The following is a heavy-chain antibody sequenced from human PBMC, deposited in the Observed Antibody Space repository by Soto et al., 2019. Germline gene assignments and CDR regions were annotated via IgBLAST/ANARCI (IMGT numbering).Heavy chain of an antibody. Sequence: GGSLRLSCAASGGTVSSNYMSWIRQAPGKGLEWVGVIYSGGSAYYADSVKCRFTISRDNSKNTLYLQMNSLRAEDTAVYYCASHRYSYGGGYFDYWGQGTLVTVSS. J-gene: IGHJ4*02. CDR1: GGTVSSNY. D-gene: IGHD5-18*01. V-gene: IGHV3-66*04. CDR2: IYSGGSA. CDR3: ASHRYSYGGGYFDY.